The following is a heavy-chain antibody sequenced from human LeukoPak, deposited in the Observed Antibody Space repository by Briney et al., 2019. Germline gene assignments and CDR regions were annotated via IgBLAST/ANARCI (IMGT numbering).Heavy chain of an antibody. CDR1: GFTFSSYA. CDR3: AKDPRITMIVVVITAYFDY. CDR2: ISGSGGST. Sequence: PGGSLRLSCAASGFTFSSYAMSWVRQAPGKGLEWVSAISGSGGSTCYADSVEGRFTISRDNSKNTLYLQMNSLRAEDTAVYYCAKDPRITMIVVVITAYFDYWGQGTLVTVSS. V-gene: IGHV3-23*01. D-gene: IGHD3-22*01. J-gene: IGHJ4*02.